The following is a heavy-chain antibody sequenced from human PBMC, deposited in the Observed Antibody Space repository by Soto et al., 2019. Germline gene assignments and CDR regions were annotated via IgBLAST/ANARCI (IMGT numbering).Heavy chain of an antibody. V-gene: IGHV4-30-4*01. CDR1: GGSIGSGDYY. Sequence: SETLFVTLTVSGGSIGSGDYYWSWIRQPPGKGLKWIGSIYDSGKTYYHPALKIRVTISVHTSNNRFSLKLSSVTAADTAVYYGARHGSYWGQGTLVTVSS. CDR2: IYDSGKT. J-gene: IGHJ4*02. CDR3: ARHGSY.